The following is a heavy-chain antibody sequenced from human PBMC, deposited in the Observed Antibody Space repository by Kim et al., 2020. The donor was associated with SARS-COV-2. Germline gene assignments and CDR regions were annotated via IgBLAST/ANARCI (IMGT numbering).Heavy chain of an antibody. Sequence: YADSVKGRFTISRDNAKNSLDLQMNSLRAEDTAVYYCASYCSGGSCSPDYWGQGTLVTVSS. J-gene: IGHJ4*02. CDR3: ASYCSGGSCSPDY. D-gene: IGHD2-15*01. V-gene: IGHV3-11*03.